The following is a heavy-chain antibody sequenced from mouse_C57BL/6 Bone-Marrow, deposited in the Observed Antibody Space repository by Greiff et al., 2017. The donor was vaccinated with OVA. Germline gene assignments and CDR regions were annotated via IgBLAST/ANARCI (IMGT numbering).Heavy chain of an antibody. V-gene: IGHV3-1*01. CDR3: ARELRFYYFDY. D-gene: IGHD1-1*01. CDR1: GYSITSGYD. CDR2: ISYSGST. Sequence: EVMLVESGPGMVKPSQSLSLTCTVTGYSITSGYDWHWIRHFPGNKLEWMGYISYSGSTNYNTSLKSRISITHDTSKNHFFLKLNSVTTEDTATYYCARELRFYYFDYWGQGTTLTVSS. J-gene: IGHJ2*01.